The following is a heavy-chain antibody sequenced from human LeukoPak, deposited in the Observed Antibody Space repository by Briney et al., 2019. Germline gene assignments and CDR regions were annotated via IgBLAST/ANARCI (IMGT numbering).Heavy chain of an antibody. CDR2: INPNSGGT. CDR1: GYNFTGYY. V-gene: IGHV1-2*02. CDR3: AREAAAAGENYFDY. J-gene: IGHJ4*02. Sequence: ASVKVSCKASGYNFTGYYMHWVRQAPGQGLEWMGWINPNSGGTNYAQKFQGRVTMTRDMSISTAYMELSRLRSDDAAVYYCAREAAAAGENYFDYWGQGTLVTVSS. D-gene: IGHD6-13*01.